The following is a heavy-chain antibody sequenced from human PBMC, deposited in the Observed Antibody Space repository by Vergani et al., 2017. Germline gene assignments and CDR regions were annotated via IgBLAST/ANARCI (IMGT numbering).Heavy chain of an antibody. V-gene: IGHV3-48*04. CDR3: AREFRYTAY. CDR1: GFTFSSYS. CDR2: ISSSSSTI. D-gene: IGHD1-1*01. Sequence: EVQLVESGGGLVQPGGSLRLSCAASGFTFSSYSMNWVRQAPGKGLEWVSYISSSSSTIYYEDAVKGRFTISRDNAKNSLYLQMNSLRAEDTAVYYCAREFRYTAYWGQGTLVTVSS. J-gene: IGHJ4*02.